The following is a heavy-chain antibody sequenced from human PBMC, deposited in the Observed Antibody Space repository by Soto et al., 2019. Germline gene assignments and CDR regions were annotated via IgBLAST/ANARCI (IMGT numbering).Heavy chain of an antibody. CDR1: GFTFSSYA. Sequence: EVQLLESGGGLVQPGGSLRLSCAASGFTFSSYAMSWVRQAPGKGLEWVSAIRGSGGSTYYADSVKGRFTISRDKSKNTLYLQMNSLRAEDTAVDYCAKAAYSSSSRCYYFDYWGQGTLVTVSS. CDR2: IRGSGGST. J-gene: IGHJ4*02. CDR3: AKAAYSSSSRCYYFDY. V-gene: IGHV3-23*01. D-gene: IGHD6-6*01.